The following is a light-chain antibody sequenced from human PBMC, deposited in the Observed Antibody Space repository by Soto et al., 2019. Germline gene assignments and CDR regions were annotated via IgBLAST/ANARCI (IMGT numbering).Light chain of an antibody. CDR3: QSYDSSLSGYV. Sequence: QSALTQPRSVSGSPGQSVTISCTGSSANIGAGYDVHWYQQLPGTAPKLLIYGNSNRPSGVPDRFSGSKSGTSASLAITGLQAEDEADYYCQSYDSSLSGYVFGTGTKVTVL. CDR1: SANIGAGYD. CDR2: GNS. J-gene: IGLJ1*01. V-gene: IGLV1-40*01.